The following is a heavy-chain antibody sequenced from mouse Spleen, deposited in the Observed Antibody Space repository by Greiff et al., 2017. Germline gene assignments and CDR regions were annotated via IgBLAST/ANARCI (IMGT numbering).Heavy chain of an antibody. CDR3: ARHTVYYGSSLWFAY. J-gene: IGHJ3*01. D-gene: IGHD1-1*01. V-gene: IGHV5-6*01. CDR2: ISSGGSYT. CDR1: GFTFSSYG. Sequence: VQLKESGGDLVKPGGSLKLSCAASGFTFSSYGMSWVRQTPDKRLEWVATISSGGSYTYYPDSVKGRFTISRDNAKNTLYLQMSSLKSEDTAMYYCARHTVYYGSSLWFAYWGQGTLVTVSA.